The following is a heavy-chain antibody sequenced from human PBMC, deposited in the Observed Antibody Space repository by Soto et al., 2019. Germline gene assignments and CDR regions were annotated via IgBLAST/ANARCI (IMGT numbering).Heavy chain of an antibody. CDR3: ATDLLVAAAGHFNWFDP. D-gene: IGHD6-13*01. V-gene: IGHV1-24*01. CDR2: FDPEDGET. CDR1: VYTLTESS. Sequence: ASVKVSCKVSVYTLTESSMHWVRQAPGKGLEWMGGFDPEDGETIYAQKFQGRVTMTEDTSTDTAYMELCSLRSEDTAVYYCATDLLVAAAGHFNWFDPWGQGTLVTVSS. J-gene: IGHJ5*02.